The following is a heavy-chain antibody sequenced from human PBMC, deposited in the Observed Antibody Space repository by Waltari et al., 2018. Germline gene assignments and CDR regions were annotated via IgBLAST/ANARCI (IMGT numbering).Heavy chain of an antibody. J-gene: IGHJ4*02. CDR3: TTLGYRSGWSFDY. CDR2: IKSKTDGGTT. V-gene: IGHV3-15*07. CDR1: GFTFTNAW. D-gene: IGHD6-19*01. Sequence: EVQLVESGGGLVKPGGSLRLSCAASGFTFTNAWMNWVRQAPGKGLELVGRIKSKTDGGTTDYAAPVKGRFTISRDDSKNTLYLQMNSLKTDDTAVYYCTTLGYRSGWSFDYWGQGTLVTVSS.